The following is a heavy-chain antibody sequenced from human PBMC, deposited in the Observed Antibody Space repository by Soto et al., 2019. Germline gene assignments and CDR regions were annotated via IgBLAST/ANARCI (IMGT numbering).Heavy chain of an antibody. V-gene: IGHV2-5*02. CDR2: TYWDDDK. J-gene: IGHJ4*02. Sequence: QITLKESGPTRVQPTQTLTLTCTFSGVPFTTSGPGVNWIRQPPGKALEWLALTYWDDDKRYNPSLKNRLTITKDISKNQVVLTCSDMDPVDTATYFCARSTGGFGDLLQFAHWGQGTLVTVSS. CDR3: ARSTGGFGDLLQFAH. D-gene: IGHD3-10*01. CDR1: GVPFTTSGPG.